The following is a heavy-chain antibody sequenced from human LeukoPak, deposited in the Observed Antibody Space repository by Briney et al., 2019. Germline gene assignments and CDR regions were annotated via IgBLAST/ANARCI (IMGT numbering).Heavy chain of an antibody. CDR3: ARWVAYSGGDCYSAVDY. Sequence: SETLSLTCAVSGGSISSSNWWSWVRKPPGKELEWIGEIYHSGSTNYNPSLKSRVTISVDKSKNQFSLKLSSVTAADTAVYYCARWVAYSGGDCYSAVDYWGQGTLVTVSS. D-gene: IGHD2-21*02. J-gene: IGHJ4*02. CDR1: GGSISSSNW. CDR2: IYHSGST. V-gene: IGHV4-4*02.